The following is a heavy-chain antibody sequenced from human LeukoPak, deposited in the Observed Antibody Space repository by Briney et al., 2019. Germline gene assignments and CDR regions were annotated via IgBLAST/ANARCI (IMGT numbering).Heavy chain of an antibody. CDR2: ISGSGGST. D-gene: IGHD3-10*01. CDR3: AKDLYYYGSGSQLDAFDI. CDR1: GFTFSSYA. J-gene: IGHJ3*02. V-gene: IGHV3-23*01. Sequence: GGSLRLSCAASGFTFSSYAMSSVRQAPGKGLEWVSAISGSGGSTYYADSVKGRFTISRDNSKHTLYLQMNSPRAEDTAVYYCAKDLYYYGSGSQLDAFDIWGQGTMVTVSS.